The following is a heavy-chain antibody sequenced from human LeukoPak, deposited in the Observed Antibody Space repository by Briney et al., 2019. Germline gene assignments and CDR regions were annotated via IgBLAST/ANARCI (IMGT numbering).Heavy chain of an antibody. D-gene: IGHD3-22*01. CDR2: ISGSGSST. J-gene: IGHJ4*02. Sequence: PGGSLRLSCAASGFTFSSYAMHWVRQAPGKGLEWVSGISGSGSSTPYADSVKGRFTISRDNSKNTLYLQMNSLRAEDTAVYYCAHQKGYSYYFDYWGQGTLVTVSS. V-gene: IGHV3-23*01. CDR1: GFTFSSYA. CDR3: AHQKGYSYYFDY.